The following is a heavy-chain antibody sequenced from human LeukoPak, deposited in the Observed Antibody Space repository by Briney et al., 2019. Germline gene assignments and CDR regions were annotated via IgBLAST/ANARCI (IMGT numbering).Heavy chain of an antibody. CDR1: GGSFSGYY. J-gene: IGHJ5*02. D-gene: IGHD3-10*01. CDR3: ARGIWYYGSTYNWFDP. Sequence: PSETLSLTCAVYGGSFSGYYWSWIRQPPGKGLEWIGEINHSGSTNYNPSLKSRVTISVDTSKNQFSLKLSSVTAADTAVYYCARGIWYYGSTYNWFDPWGQGTLVTVSS. CDR2: INHSGST. V-gene: IGHV4-34*01.